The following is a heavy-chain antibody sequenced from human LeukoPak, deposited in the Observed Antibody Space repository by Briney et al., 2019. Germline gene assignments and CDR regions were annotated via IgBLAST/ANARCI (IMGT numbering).Heavy chain of an antibody. Sequence: GGSLRLSCAASGFTVSSTYMSWVRQAPGKGLEWVSFIYSGGRTYYADSVKDRFTISRDNSKNTVYLQMNSLRAEDTAVYYCARGVIVVVPAATGFLRWFDPWGQGTLVTVSS. J-gene: IGHJ5*02. CDR2: IYSGGRT. CDR3: ARGVIVVVPAATGFLRWFDP. V-gene: IGHV3-66*01. D-gene: IGHD2-2*01. CDR1: GFTVSSTY.